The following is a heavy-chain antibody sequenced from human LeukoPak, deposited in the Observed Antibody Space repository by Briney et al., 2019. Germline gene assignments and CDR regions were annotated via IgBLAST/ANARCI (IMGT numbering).Heavy chain of an antibody. D-gene: IGHD3-10*01. V-gene: IGHV3-23*01. CDR1: GFTFSSYA. CDR3: AREVWFGESYGMDV. Sequence: PGGSLRLSCAASGFTFSSYAMSWVRQAPGKGLEWVSAISGSGGSTYYADSVKGRFTISRDNAKNSLYLQMNSLRAEDTAVYYCAREVWFGESYGMDVWGQGTTVTVSS. J-gene: IGHJ6*02. CDR2: ISGSGGST.